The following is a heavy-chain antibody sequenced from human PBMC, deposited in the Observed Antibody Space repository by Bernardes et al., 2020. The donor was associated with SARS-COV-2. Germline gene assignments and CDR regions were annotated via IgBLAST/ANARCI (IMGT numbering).Heavy chain of an antibody. CDR1: GFTFSIYA. CDR2: ISGRGGST. J-gene: IGHJ6*02. V-gene: IGHV3-23*01. D-gene: IGHD6-13*01. Sequence: GSLRLSCTASGFTFSIYAMSWVRQAPGKGLEWVSAISGRGGSTCYADSVRGRFTISRDNSKNTPYMQMNSLRAEDTAVYYCAKVIAAAGKGGVFDYYYGMDVWGQGTTVTVSS. CDR3: AKVIAAAGKGGVFDYYYGMDV.